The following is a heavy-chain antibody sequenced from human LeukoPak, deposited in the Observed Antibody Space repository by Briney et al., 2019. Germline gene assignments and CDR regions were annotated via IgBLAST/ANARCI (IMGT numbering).Heavy chain of an antibody. CDR2: VSSSGGST. V-gene: IGHV3-23*01. J-gene: IGHJ4*02. CDR3: ARRAGAYSHPYDY. D-gene: IGHD4/OR15-4a*01. CDR1: GFPFSSYA. Sequence: GGSLRLSCTASGFPFSSYAMNWVRQAPGKGLEWVSVVSSSGGSTHYADSVKGRFTISRDNSKNTLFLQMNSLRVEDTAVYYCARRAGAYSHPYDYWGQGTLVTVSS.